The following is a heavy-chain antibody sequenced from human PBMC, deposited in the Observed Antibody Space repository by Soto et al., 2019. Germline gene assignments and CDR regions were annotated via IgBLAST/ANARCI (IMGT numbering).Heavy chain of an antibody. V-gene: IGHV4-4*07. CDR1: GGSISSYY. J-gene: IGHJ5*02. CDR3: ARTYSSGGYSNWFDP. Sequence: QVQLQESGPGLVKPSETLSLTCTVSGGSISSYYWSWIRQPAGKGLEWIGRIYTSGSTNYNPSLKSRVTMSVDTSKNQFSLKLSSVTAADTAVYYCARTYSSGGYSNWFDPWGQGTLVTVSS. D-gene: IGHD6-19*01. CDR2: IYTSGST.